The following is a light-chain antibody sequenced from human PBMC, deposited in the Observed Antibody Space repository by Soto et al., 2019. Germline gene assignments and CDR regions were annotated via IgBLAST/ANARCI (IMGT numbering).Light chain of an antibody. V-gene: IGKV1-5*01. CDR3: QQYNAYSTWT. CDR1: QSISRW. CDR2: DAS. Sequence: DIQMTQSPSTLSASVGDRVTITCRASQSISRWLAWYQQKPGKAPKVLIWDASSLQRGVPSRFSCSGSGTEFTLTISSLQPDDFATYYCQQYNAYSTWTFGQGTKVEIK. J-gene: IGKJ1*01.